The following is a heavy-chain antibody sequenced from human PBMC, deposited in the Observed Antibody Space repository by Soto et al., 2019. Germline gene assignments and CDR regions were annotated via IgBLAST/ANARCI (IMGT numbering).Heavy chain of an antibody. CDR2: INPSGGST. CDR3: STYCSGGSCYYRGDYYYGMDV. CDR1: GYTFTSYY. Sequence: RASVKVSCKASGYTFTSYYMHWVRQAPGQGLEWMGIINPSGGSTSYAQKFQGRVTMTRDTSTSTVYMELSSLRSEDTAVYYCSTYCSGGSCYYRGDYYYGMDVWGQGTTVTVSS. D-gene: IGHD2-15*01. J-gene: IGHJ6*02. V-gene: IGHV1-46*01.